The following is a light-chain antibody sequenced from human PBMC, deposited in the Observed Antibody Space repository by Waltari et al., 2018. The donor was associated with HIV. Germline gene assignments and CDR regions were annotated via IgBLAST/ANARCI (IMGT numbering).Light chain of an antibody. CDR3: AEWDDSLSGVV. V-gene: IGLV1-47*01. J-gene: IGLJ2*01. Sequence: QSVLTQPPSASFTPFHIFTISFSLIISNILTNYFFFYKQLPGTAPKLLIYRNNHRPSGVPDRFSGSKSGTSASLAISGLRSEDEADYYCAEWDDSLSGVVFGGGTKLTVL. CDR1: ISNILTNY. CDR2: RNN.